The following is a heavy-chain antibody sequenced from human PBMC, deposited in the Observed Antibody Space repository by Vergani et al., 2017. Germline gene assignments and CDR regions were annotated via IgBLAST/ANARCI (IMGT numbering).Heavy chain of an antibody. J-gene: IGHJ6*02. D-gene: IGHD7-27*01. CDR1: GGTFNIYS. V-gene: IGHV1-69*14. Sequence: QVHLVQSGAEVKKPGSSVKVSCKASGGTFNIYSVSWVRQAPGQGLEWMGGITPFFPTGHFAQKFQGRVTITADKSATTVYMELTNLKSEDTAVYYCASPRTAENXPKPLYYFYGLDFWGQGTTVTVSS. CDR3: ASPRTAENXPKPLYYFYGLDF. CDR2: ITPFFPTG.